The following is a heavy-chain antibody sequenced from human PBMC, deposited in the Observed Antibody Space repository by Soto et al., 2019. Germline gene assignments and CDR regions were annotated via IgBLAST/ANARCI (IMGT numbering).Heavy chain of an antibody. CDR3: PTQQPSLVSAPPPGPDY. Sequence: GGSLRLSCAASGFTFSSYGMYWVRQAPGKGLEGVAFISFDGNKKDYADSVKGRFTISRDNSKNTMYLQMNSLRAEDTAVYYCPTQQPSLVSAPPPGPDYWGQRTLVTVSS. CDR1: GFTFSSYG. V-gene: IGHV3-30*03. D-gene: IGHD6-13*01. J-gene: IGHJ4*02. CDR2: ISFDGNKK.